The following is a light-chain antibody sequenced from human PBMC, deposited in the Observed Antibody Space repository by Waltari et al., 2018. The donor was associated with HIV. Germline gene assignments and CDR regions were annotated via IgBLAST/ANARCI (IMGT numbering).Light chain of an antibody. CDR2: EVN. CDR1: SSVIGGYDY. J-gene: IGLJ1*01. V-gene: IGLV2-14*01. Sequence: QSALTQPASVSGSLGQSITISGTGTSSVIGGYDYVSLYQQHPGKAPKLLIYEVNNRPSGVSNRFSGSKSGNTASLTISGLQAEDEADYYCSSYTSVTTSYVFGTGTNVTVL. CDR3: SSYTSVTTSYV.